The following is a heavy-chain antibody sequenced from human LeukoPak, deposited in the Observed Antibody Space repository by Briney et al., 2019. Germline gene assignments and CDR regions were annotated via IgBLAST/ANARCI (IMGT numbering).Heavy chain of an antibody. J-gene: IGHJ3*02. V-gene: IGHV3-23*01. D-gene: IGHD6-13*01. Sequence: GGSLRLSCAASGFTFITYSMTWVRQAPGRGLEWVSAITGSGAFTDYADSVKGRFTISRDNAKNSLYLQMNSLRAEDTAVYYCARDTRAAAGSWVDAFDIWGQGTMVTVSS. CDR1: GFTFITYS. CDR2: ITGSGAFT. CDR3: ARDTRAAAGSWVDAFDI.